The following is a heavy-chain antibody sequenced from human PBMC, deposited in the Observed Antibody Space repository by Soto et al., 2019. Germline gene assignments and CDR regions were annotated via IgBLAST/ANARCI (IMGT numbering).Heavy chain of an antibody. CDR2: INPNSGST. Sequence: GASVKVSWKAAGYTFTSYYMHWGRQAPGQGLEWMGMINPNSGSTSYAQKFQGRVTMTRDTSTSTAYMELSSLRSDDTAVYYCARDTTYYDYIWGSYRYDYWGQGTLVTVSS. V-gene: IGHV1-46*01. J-gene: IGHJ4*02. CDR1: GYTFTSYY. CDR3: ARDTTYYDYIWGSYRYDY. D-gene: IGHD3-16*02.